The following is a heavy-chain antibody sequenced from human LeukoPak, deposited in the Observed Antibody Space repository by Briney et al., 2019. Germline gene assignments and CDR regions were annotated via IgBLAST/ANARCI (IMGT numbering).Heavy chain of an antibody. Sequence: SVKVSCKASGFTFTSSAMQWVRQARGQRLEWIGWIVVGSGNTNYAQKFQEGVTITRDMSTSTAYMELSSLRSEDTAVYYCARDQIQVWNMVGRFDYWGQGTLVSVSS. V-gene: IGHV1-58*02. CDR1: GFTFTSSA. D-gene: IGHD5-18*01. CDR3: ARDQIQVWNMVGRFDY. J-gene: IGHJ4*02. CDR2: IVVGSGNT.